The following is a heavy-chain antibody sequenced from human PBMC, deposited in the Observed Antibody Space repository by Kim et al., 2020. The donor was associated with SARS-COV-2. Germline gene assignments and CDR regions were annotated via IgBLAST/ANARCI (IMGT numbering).Heavy chain of an antibody. CDR3: ARGDGGEGDTAVGGH. CDR1: GYTFSSYA. J-gene: IGHJ1*01. D-gene: IGHD2-15*01. Sequence: ASVKVSCKASGYTFSSYAMRWVRQAPGQGLEWMGWINPNIGSANYAQKFQGWVTMTTDESMSTAYMELSSLRSDDTAVYYCARGDGGEGDTAVGGHWGQG. CDR2: INPNIGSA. V-gene: IGHV1-2*04.